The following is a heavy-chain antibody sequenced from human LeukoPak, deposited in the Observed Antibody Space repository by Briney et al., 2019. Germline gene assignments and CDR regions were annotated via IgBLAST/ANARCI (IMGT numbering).Heavy chain of an antibody. CDR1: GFTFSSYA. D-gene: IGHD6-25*01. V-gene: IGHV3-30-3*01. CDR2: ISYDGSNK. J-gene: IGHJ4*02. CDR3: ARAPTPFYYDSSAYYSDF. Sequence: PGGSLRLSCAASGFTFSSYAMHWVRQAPGKGLEWVAVISYDGSNKYYADSVRGRFTISRDNSKNTLYLQMNSLRAEDTAVYYCARAPTPFYYDSSAYYSDFWGQGTLVTVSS.